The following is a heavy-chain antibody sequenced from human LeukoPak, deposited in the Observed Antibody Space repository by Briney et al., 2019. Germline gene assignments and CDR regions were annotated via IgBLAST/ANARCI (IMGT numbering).Heavy chain of an antibody. Sequence: PSETLSLTCTVSGGSISSSSAYWGWIRQPPGKGLERIGSIYYSKNTYYNPSLKSRVTISADTSKNQFSLTLGSVSAIDTAVYYCVSPRGFSYGYFDYWGQGTLVTVSP. CDR2: IYYSKNT. CDR1: GGSISSSSAY. V-gene: IGHV4-39*01. CDR3: VSPRGFSYGYFDY. D-gene: IGHD5-18*01. J-gene: IGHJ4*02.